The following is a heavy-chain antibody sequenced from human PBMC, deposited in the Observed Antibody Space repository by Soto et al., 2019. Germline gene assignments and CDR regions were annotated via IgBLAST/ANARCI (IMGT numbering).Heavy chain of an antibody. J-gene: IGHJ6*02. CDR2: IIPISDTT. V-gene: IGHV1-69*01. CDR1: GGTFSSYA. D-gene: IGHD2-2*01. Sequence: QVQLVQSGAEVKKPGSSVKVSCKASGGTFSSYAISWVRQAPGQGLEWMGGIIPISDTTNYAEKFQGRVTITADESTSTAYMEQSSLTSEDTAVYYCARSQGSSTSLEIYYYYYYGMDVWGQGTTVTVSS. CDR3: ARSQGSSTSLEIYYYYYYGMDV.